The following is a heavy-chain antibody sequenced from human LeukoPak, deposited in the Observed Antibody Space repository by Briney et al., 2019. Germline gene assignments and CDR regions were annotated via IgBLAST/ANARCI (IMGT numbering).Heavy chain of an antibody. D-gene: IGHD5-18*01. CDR3: GKTTVGYSSGQKPAWPVDY. V-gene: IGHV3-23*01. CDR2: IFCSGGSP. J-gene: IGHJ4*02. Sequence: GGSLRLPCEASGFTFGSHAMYWVRQAPGKGREWVAGIFCSGGSPHYAAPVKGRFTISRDNSRNTVYLKSNSLRAEDTAVYYCGKTTVGYSSGQKPAWPVDYWGQGTLVTVSS. CDR1: GFTFGSHA.